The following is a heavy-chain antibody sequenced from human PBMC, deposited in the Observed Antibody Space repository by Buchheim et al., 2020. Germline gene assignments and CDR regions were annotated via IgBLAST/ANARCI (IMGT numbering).Heavy chain of an antibody. CDR3: ASGEVLRYFDNWGNFDY. V-gene: IGHV1-69*04. J-gene: IGHJ4*02. D-gene: IGHD3-9*01. CDR2: IIPILGIA. CDR1: GGTFSSYA. Sequence: QVQLVQSGAEVKKPGSSVKVSCKASGGTFSSYAISWVRQAPGQGLEWMGRIIPILGIANYAQKFQGRVTITADKSTSTAYMELSSLRSEDTAVYYCASGEVLRYFDNWGNFDYWGQGTL.